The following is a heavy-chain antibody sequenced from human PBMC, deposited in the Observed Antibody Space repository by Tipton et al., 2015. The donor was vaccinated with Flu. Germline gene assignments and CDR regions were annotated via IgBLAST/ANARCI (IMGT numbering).Heavy chain of an antibody. D-gene: IGHD2-2*02. CDR1: GYSFTSYW. J-gene: IGHJ4*02. Sequence: QLVQSGAEMRKPGESLKISCKGSGYSFTSYWIGWVRQMPGKGLEWMGIISPGDSDTRYSPSFQGQVTISADKSISTAYLQWSSLKASDTAMYYCARSTYCSSTNCYSPGGYWGQGTLVTVSS. CDR3: ARSTYCSSTNCYSPGGY. V-gene: IGHV5-51*01. CDR2: ISPGDSDT.